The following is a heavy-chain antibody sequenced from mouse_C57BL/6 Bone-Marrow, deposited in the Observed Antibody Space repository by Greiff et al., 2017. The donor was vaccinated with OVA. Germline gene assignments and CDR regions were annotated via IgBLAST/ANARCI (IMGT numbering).Heavy chain of an antibody. CDR3: ARYGVPYAMDY. V-gene: IGHV7-3*01. Sequence: DVKLVESGGGLVQPGGSLSLSCAASGFTFTDYYMSWVRQPPGKALEWLGFIRNKANGSNSEYSASVKGRFTIPRDTSQSIRYLQMNALRAEDSATDDCARYGVPYAMDYWGQGTSVTVSS. J-gene: IGHJ4*01. CDR1: GFTFTDYY. CDR2: IRNKANGSNS.